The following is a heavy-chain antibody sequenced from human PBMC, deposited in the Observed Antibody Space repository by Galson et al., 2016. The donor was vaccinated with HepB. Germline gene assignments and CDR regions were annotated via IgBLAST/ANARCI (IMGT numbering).Heavy chain of an antibody. D-gene: IGHD2-21*01. CDR3: ARGSCDVDCPKHNWFDA. CDR2: VYTNGNS. CDR1: GDSISGDGYF. V-gene: IGHV4-61*02. J-gene: IGHJ5*02. Sequence: TLSLTCTVSGDSISGDGYFWTWIRQPAGKGLEWIGRVYTNGNSNSNPSLAGRVAIPLDTYRNEFALHLGSVTAADTAVYYCARGSCDVDCPKHNWFDAWGEGILVTVSS.